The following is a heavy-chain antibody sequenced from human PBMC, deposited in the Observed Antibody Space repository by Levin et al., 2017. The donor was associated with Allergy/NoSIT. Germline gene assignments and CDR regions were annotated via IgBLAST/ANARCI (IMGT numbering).Heavy chain of an antibody. Sequence: GGSLRLSCAASGFTFSSYWMSWVRQAPGKGLEWVANIKQDGSEKYYVDSVKGRFTISRDNAKNSLYLQMNSLRAEDTAVYYCAREGILEWLLYGDYYYGMDVWGQGTTVTVSS. CDR1: GFTFSSYW. J-gene: IGHJ6*02. CDR3: AREGILEWLLYGDYYYGMDV. CDR2: IKQDGSEK. D-gene: IGHD3-3*01. V-gene: IGHV3-7*01.